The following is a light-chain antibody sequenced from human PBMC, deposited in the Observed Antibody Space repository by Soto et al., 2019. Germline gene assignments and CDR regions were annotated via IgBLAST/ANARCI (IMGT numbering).Light chain of an antibody. CDR2: HNS. Sequence: QSVLTQPPSVSGAPGQRVTISCTGSSSNIGAGYDVHWYQQLPGTAPKLLIYHNSNRPSGVPDRFSGSKSGTSASLAITGLQAEDEADYYCQSYDSSLSCSRVFGTGTKLTVL. CDR1: SSNIGAGYD. J-gene: IGLJ1*01. CDR3: QSYDSSLSCSRV. V-gene: IGLV1-40*01.